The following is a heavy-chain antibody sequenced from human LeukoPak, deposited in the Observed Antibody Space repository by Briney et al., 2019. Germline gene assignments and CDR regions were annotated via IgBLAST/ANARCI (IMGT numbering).Heavy chain of an antibody. D-gene: IGHD3-10*01. CDR3: AKDHSPFGSGSYSTRYYGMDV. Sequence: GGSLRLSCAVSGFSFSSYGMSWVRQAPEKGLEWVAFISGSGGSTKYADSVKGRFAISRDNSKTTLYLQMNSLRAEDTAVYFCAKDHSPFGSGSYSTRYYGMDVWGQGTTVTVS. CDR1: GFSFSSYG. J-gene: IGHJ6*02. CDR2: ISGSGGST. V-gene: IGHV3-23*01.